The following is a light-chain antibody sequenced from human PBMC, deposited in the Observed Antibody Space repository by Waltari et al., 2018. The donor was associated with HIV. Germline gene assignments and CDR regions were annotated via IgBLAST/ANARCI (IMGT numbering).Light chain of an antibody. V-gene: IGKV3-15*01. CDR2: GAS. CDR1: QSVSSN. J-gene: IGKJ3*01. Sequence: ELVMTQSPATLSVSPGERAPLSCRASQSVSSNLAWYQRTSGQAPTLLSYGASTRATGIPARFSGSGSGTEFTLTISSLQSEDFAVYYCQQYSNWPLTFGPGTKVDI. CDR3: QQYSNWPLT.